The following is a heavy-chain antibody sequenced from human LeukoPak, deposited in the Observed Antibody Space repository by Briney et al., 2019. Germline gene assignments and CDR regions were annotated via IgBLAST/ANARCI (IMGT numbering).Heavy chain of an antibody. J-gene: IGHJ4*02. CDR3: AKGKDSVAGATNDY. V-gene: IGHV3-7*04. CDR2: IKGDGSVQ. D-gene: IGHD6-19*01. Sequence: GGSLRLSCVASGFTFSTSWMNWVRQAPGKGLEWVANIKGDGSVQSYVDSVKGRFTISRDNAKNSLYLQMNSLRAVDTAVYYCAKGKDSVAGATNDYWGQGTLVTVSS. CDR1: GFTFSTSW.